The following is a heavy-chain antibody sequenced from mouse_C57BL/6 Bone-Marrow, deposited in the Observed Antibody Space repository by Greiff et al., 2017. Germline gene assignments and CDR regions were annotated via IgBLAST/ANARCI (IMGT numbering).Heavy chain of an antibody. CDR1: GYTFTSYW. D-gene: IGHD1-2*01. Sequence: QVQLQQPGAALVKPGASVKLSCKASGYTFTSYWMQWVKQRPGQGLEWIGEIDPSDSYTNYNQQFKGKATLTVDTSSSTADMQLSSLTSEDSAVYYCSRRDYGGYWGQGTTRTVSS. V-gene: IGHV1-50*01. J-gene: IGHJ2*01. CDR2: IDPSDSYT. CDR3: SRRDYGGY.